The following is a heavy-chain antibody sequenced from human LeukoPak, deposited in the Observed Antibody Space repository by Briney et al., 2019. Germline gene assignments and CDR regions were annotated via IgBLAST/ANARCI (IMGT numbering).Heavy chain of an antibody. CDR2: ISDTGGYT. V-gene: IGHV3-23*01. D-gene: IGHD6-6*01. CDR1: GFTFSNYA. Sequence: GASLRLSCAASGFTFSNYAMSWVRQAPGKGLEWVSAISDTGGYTYYADSVKGRFTISRDNSKNTLYLQMNSLRAEDTAVYYCAKSSGDYWGQGTLVTVSS. J-gene: IGHJ4*02. CDR3: AKSSGDY.